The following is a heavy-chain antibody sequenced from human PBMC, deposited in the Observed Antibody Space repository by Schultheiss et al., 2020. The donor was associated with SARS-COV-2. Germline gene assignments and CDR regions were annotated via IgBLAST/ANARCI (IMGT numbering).Heavy chain of an antibody. V-gene: IGHV3-7*03. D-gene: IGHD2-15*01. J-gene: IGHJ4*02. CDR1: GFTFSSYW. CDR3: ARDQVPVVAATPGY. CDR2: IKQDGSEK. Sequence: GESLKISCAASGFTFSSYWMSWVRQAPGKGLEWVANIKQDGSEKYYVDSVKGRFTISRDNAKNSLYLQMNSLRAEDTAVYYCARDQVPVVAATPGYWGQGTLVTVSS.